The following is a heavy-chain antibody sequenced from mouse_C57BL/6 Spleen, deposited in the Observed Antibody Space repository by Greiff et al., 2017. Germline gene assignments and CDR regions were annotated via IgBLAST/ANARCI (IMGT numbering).Heavy chain of an antibody. J-gene: IGHJ3*01. D-gene: IGHD2-5*01. CDR2: IYPGSGST. CDR3: ARSYYSNYFAWFAY. V-gene: IGHV1-55*01. CDR1: GYTFTSYW. Sequence: QVQLQQPGAELVKPGASVKMSCKASGYTFTSYWITWVKQRPGQGLEWIGDIYPGSGSTNYNEKFQSKATLTVDTSSSTAYMQLSSLTSEDSAVYYCARSYYSNYFAWFAYWGQGTLVTVSA.